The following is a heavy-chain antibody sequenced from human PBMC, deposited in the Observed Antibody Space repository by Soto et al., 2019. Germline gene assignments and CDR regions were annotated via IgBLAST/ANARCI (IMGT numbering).Heavy chain of an antibody. Sequence: PGESLKISCKGVGYKFGSAWIGWVRQMPGKGLEWMGIIKPGDSDTRYSPSFQGQVAISADKSINTAYLQWSSLKASDTAMYYCARHSGVAEDGTDGGQGTLVTVSS. CDR1: GYKFGSAW. D-gene: IGHD6-13*01. V-gene: IGHV5-51*01. J-gene: IGHJ1*01. CDR3: ARHSGVAEDGTD. CDR2: IKPGDSDT.